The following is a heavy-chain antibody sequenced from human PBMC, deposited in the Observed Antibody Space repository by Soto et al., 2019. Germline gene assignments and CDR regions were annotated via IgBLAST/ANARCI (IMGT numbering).Heavy chain of an antibody. D-gene: IGHD4-17*01. Sequence: SETLSLTCVVSGDSISSSNWWSWVRQPPGKGLEWIGKIYHTGSTNYNPSLKSRVTISADTSKNQFSLKLSSVTAADTAVYYCARTPTDWGPGTLVTVSS. CDR3: ARTPTD. CDR1: GDSISSSNW. J-gene: IGHJ4*02. CDR2: IYHTGST. V-gene: IGHV4-4*02.